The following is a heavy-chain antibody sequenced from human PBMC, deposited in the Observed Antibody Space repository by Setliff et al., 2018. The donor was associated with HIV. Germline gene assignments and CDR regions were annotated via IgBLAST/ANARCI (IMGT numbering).Heavy chain of an antibody. CDR3: ARAYWTTGNDY. CDR2: INSDGRS. V-gene: IGHV3-74*01. J-gene: IGHJ4*02. Sequence: GESLRLSCAASGFTLGDYWMHWVRQAPGKGLVWVSRINSDGRSNYADSMKGQFTISRDNARNTLFLQMNNLRAEDTAVYYCARAYWTTGNDYWGQGTLVTVSS. D-gene: IGHD1-1*01. CDR1: GFTLGDYW.